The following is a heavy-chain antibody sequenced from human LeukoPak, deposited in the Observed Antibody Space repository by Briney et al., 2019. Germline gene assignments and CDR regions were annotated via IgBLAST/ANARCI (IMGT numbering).Heavy chain of an antibody. Sequence: PGGSLRLSCAASGFTFSSYSMNWVRQAPGKGLEWVSSISSSSSYIYYADSVKGRFTISRDNAKNSLYLQMNSLRAEDTAVYYCARDLRFRHYMDVWGKGTTVTVSS. CDR1: GFTFSSYS. CDR3: ARDLRFRHYMDV. D-gene: IGHD3-10*01. J-gene: IGHJ6*03. V-gene: IGHV3-21*01. CDR2: ISSSSSYI.